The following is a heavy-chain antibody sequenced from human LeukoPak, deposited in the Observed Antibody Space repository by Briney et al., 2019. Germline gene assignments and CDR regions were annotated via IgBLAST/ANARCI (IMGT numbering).Heavy chain of an antibody. J-gene: IGHJ6*02. Sequence: GGSLRLSCAASGFTFSSYEMNWVRQAPGKGLEWVSYISSSGSTIYYADSVKGRFTISRDNAKNSLYLQMNSLRAEDTAVYYCARVARYYDSSSYYPLYYYYGMDVWGQGTTVTVSS. CDR1: GFTFSSYE. V-gene: IGHV3-48*03. CDR2: ISSSGSTI. D-gene: IGHD3-22*01. CDR3: ARVARYYDSSSYYPLYYYYGMDV.